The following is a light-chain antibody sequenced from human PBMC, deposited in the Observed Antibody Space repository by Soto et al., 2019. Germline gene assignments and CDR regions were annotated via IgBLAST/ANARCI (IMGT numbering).Light chain of an antibody. J-gene: IGKJ4*01. V-gene: IGKV3D-11*01. CDR3: QQRSNWPLT. CDR1: QAISSN. CDR2: GAS. Sequence: EIVMTQSPATLSVSRGGRATLSCSANQAISSNLAWYQQKPGQAPRLLIYGASNRATGIPARFSGSGSGTDFTLTISSLEPEDFAVYYCQQRSNWPLTFGGGTKVDNK.